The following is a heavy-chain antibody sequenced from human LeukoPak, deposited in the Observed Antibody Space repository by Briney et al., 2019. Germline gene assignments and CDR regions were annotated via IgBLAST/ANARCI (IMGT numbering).Heavy chain of an antibody. J-gene: IGHJ4*02. V-gene: IGHV5-51*01. CDR1: GYSFTSYW. D-gene: IGHD5-18*01. Sequence: GESLKISCKGSGYSFTSYWIGWVRQMPGKGLEWMGIIYSGDSDTRYSPSFQGQVTISADKSISTAYLQWSSLKASDTAMYYCARQATGYSYGHLPFDYWGQGTLVTVSS. CDR2: IYSGDSDT. CDR3: ARQATGYSYGHLPFDY.